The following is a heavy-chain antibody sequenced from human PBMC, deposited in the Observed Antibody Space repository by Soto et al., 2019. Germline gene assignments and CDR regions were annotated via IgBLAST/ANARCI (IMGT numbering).Heavy chain of an antibody. CDR1: GYTFTSYG. J-gene: IGHJ4*02. CDR2: ISAYNGNT. D-gene: IGHD2-15*01. CDR3: ARVSCSGGSCYGDFDY. Sequence: ASVKVSCKASGYTFTSYGISWVRQAPGQGLEWMGWISAYNGNTNYAQKLQGRVTMTTDTSTSTAYMELRSLRSDDTAVYYCARVSCSGGSCYGDFDYWGQGTLVTVSS. V-gene: IGHV1-18*01.